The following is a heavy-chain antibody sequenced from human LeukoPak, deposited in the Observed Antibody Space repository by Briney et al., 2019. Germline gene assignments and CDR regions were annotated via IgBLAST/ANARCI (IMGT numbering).Heavy chain of an antibody. CDR3: AKDHGANYYYYMDV. CDR1: GFTFDDYG. Sequence: GGSLRLSCAASGFTFDDYGMSWVRQAPGKGLEWVSGINWNGGSTGYADSVKGRFTISRDNSKNTLYLQMNSLRAEDTAVYYCAKDHGANYYYYMDVWGKGTTVTVSS. V-gene: IGHV3-20*04. CDR2: INWNGGST. D-gene: IGHD4-17*01. J-gene: IGHJ6*03.